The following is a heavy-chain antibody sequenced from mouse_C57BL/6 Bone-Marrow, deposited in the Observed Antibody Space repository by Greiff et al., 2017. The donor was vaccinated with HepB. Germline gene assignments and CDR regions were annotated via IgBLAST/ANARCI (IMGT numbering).Heavy chain of an antibody. J-gene: IGHJ2*01. CDR2: IDPSDSYT. CDR3: ATSDFDY. Sequence: VQLQQPGAELVKPGTSVKLSCKASGYTFTSYWMQWVKPRPGQGLEWIGEIDPSDSYTNYNQKFKGKATLTVDTSSSTAYMQISSLTSEDSAVYYCATSDFDYWGQGTTLTVSS. CDR1: GYTFTSYW. V-gene: IGHV1-50*01.